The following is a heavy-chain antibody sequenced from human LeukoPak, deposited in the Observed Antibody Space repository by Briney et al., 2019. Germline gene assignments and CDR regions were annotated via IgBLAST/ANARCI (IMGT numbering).Heavy chain of an antibody. CDR3: ASRYCSSTSCSYY. D-gene: IGHD2-2*01. CDR1: GFIFSSYA. Sequence: GTSLRLSCAASGFIFSSYAMHWVRQAPGKGLEWVAVISYDGTAKYYVDSVKGRFTISRDNAKNTLYLQMNSLRAEDAAVYYCASRYCSSTSCSYYWGQGTLVTVSS. J-gene: IGHJ4*02. V-gene: IGHV3-30-3*01. CDR2: ISYDGTAK.